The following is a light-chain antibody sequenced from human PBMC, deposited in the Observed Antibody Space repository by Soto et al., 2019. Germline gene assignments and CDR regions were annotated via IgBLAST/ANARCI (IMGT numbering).Light chain of an antibody. CDR1: QSISSN. CDR3: QQYNNWPPWT. V-gene: IGKV3-15*01. CDR2: GAS. J-gene: IGKJ1*01. Sequence: EIVMTQSPATLSVSPGERATVSCRASQSISSNLAWYQQKPGQAPRLLIYGASTRATGVPARFSGSGSGTEFTLIISSLQSEDFALYYCQQYNNWPPWTFGQGTKVEVK.